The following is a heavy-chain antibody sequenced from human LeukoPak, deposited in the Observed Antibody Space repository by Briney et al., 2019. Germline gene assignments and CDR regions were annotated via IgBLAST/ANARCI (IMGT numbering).Heavy chain of an antibody. J-gene: IGHJ3*02. CDR3: AREYYDILTGHTRGAFDI. CDR2: IYSGGST. CDR1: GFTVSSNY. D-gene: IGHD3-9*01. Sequence: TGGSLRLSCAASGFTVSSNYMSWVRQAPGKGLEWVSVIYSGGSTYYADSVKGRFTISRDNSKNTLYLQMNSLRAEDTAVYYCAREYYDILTGHTRGAFDIWGQGTMVTVSS. V-gene: IGHV3-53*01.